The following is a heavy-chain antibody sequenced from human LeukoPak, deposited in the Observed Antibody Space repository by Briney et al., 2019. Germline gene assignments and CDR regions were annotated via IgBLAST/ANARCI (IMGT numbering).Heavy chain of an antibody. D-gene: IGHD3-10*01. V-gene: IGHV4-39*07. Sequence: PSETLSLTCTVSGGSISSSSYYWSWIRQPPGKGLEWIGEINHSGSTNYNPSLKSRVTISVDTSKNQFSLKLSSVTAADTAVYYCARASTMVRGVIGVWGQGTLVTVSS. CDR3: ARASTMVRGVIGV. CDR1: GGSISSSSYY. J-gene: IGHJ4*02. CDR2: INHSGST.